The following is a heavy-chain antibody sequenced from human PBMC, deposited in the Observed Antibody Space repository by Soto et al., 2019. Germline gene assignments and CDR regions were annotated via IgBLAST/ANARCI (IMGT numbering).Heavy chain of an antibody. J-gene: IGHJ4*02. CDR2: ISSSSAYI. D-gene: IGHD3-16*01. V-gene: IGHV3-21*06. CDR1: GFTFGSFT. Sequence: EVHLVEAGGGLVKPGESLTLSCAASGFTFGSFTLNWVRQAPGKGLEWVSAISSSSAYIYYAESVKGRFTISRDNARSTLYRQMNSLRLDDTAVYCCARDGLTFGGDWGQGTLFAVSS. CDR3: ARDGLTFGGD.